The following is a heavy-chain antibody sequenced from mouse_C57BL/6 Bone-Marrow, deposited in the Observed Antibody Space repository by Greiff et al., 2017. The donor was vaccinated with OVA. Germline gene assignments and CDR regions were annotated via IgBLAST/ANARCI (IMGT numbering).Heavy chain of an antibody. CDR2: ISYDGSN. J-gene: IGHJ4*01. CDR3: ARDTYYYYAMDY. V-gene: IGHV3-6*01. Sequence: EVKLQESGPGLVKPSQSLSLTCSVTGYSITSGYYWNWIRQFPGNKLEWMGYISYDGSNNYNPSLKNRISITRDTSKNQFFLKLNSVTTEDTATYYCARDTYYYYAMDYWGQGTSVTVSS. D-gene: IGHD1-1*01. CDR1: GYSITSGYY.